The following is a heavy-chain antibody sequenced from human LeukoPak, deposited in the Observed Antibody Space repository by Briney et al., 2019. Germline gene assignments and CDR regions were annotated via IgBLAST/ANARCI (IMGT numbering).Heavy chain of an antibody. J-gene: IGHJ3*02. Sequence: GGSLRLSCAASGFTFSSYSMNWVRQAPGKGLEWVSSISSSSSYIYYADSVKGRFTISRDNAKKSLYLQMNSLRAEDTALYYCAREQTTVTTHAFDIWGQGTMVTVSS. V-gene: IGHV3-21*04. CDR2: ISSSSSYI. CDR1: GFTFSSYS. D-gene: IGHD4-17*01. CDR3: AREQTTVTTHAFDI.